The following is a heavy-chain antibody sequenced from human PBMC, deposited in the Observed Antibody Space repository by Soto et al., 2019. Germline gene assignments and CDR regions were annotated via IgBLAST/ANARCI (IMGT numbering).Heavy chain of an antibody. Sequence: ASVKVSCKASGYTFTGYYMHWVRQAPGQGLEWMGWINPNSAGTNYAQKFQGWVTMTRDTSISTAYMELSRLRSDDTAVYYCARVADYYDSSGYYYWGQGTLVTVPQ. V-gene: IGHV1-2*04. CDR1: GYTFTGYY. J-gene: IGHJ4*02. CDR3: ARVADYYDSSGYYY. D-gene: IGHD3-22*01. CDR2: INPNSAGT.